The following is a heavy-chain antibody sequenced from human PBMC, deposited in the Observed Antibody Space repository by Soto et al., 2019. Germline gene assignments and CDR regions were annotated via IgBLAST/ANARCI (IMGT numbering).Heavy chain of an antibody. Sequence: ASMKFSCKASGYTFTSYGISWVRQAPGQGLEWMGWISAYNGNTNYAQKLQGRVTMTTDTSTSTAYMELRSLRSDDTAVYYCARDSEVAGVYYYYGMDVWGQGTTVTVSS. D-gene: IGHD6-19*01. CDR2: ISAYNGNT. CDR3: ARDSEVAGVYYYYGMDV. CDR1: GYTFTSYG. V-gene: IGHV1-18*04. J-gene: IGHJ6*02.